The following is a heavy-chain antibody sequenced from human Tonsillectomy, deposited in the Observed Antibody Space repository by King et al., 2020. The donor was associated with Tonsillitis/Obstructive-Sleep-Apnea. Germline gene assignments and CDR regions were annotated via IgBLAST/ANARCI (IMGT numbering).Heavy chain of an antibody. V-gene: IGHV3-33*01. CDR1: GFTFSSYG. CDR3: ARDEYDFWSGYSVGDY. CDR2: IWYDGSKK. J-gene: IGHJ4*02. D-gene: IGHD3-3*01. Sequence: QLVQSGGGVVQPGRSLRLSCAASGFTFSSYGMHWVRQAPGKGLEWVAVIWYDGSKKYYADSVKGRFTISRDNSKNTLYLQMNSLRAEDTAVYYCARDEYDFWSGYSVGDYWGQGTLVTVSS.